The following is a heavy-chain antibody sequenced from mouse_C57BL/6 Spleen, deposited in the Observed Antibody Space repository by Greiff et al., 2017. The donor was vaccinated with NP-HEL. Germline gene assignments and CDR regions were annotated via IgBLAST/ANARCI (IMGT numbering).Heavy chain of an antibody. Sequence: VQLQQSGAELVRPGTSVQVSCKASGYAFTNYLIEWVKQRPGQGLEWIGVINPGSGGTNYNVKFKGKATLTADKSSSTAYMQLSSLTSEDSAVYFCARDEYGSQYYFDYWGQGTTLTVSS. D-gene: IGHD1-1*01. V-gene: IGHV1-54*01. CDR3: ARDEYGSQYYFDY. CDR1: GYAFTNYL. CDR2: INPGSGGT. J-gene: IGHJ2*01.